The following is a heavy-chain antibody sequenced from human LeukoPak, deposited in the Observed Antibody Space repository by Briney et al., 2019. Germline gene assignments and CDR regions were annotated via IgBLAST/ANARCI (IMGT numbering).Heavy chain of an antibody. V-gene: IGHV3-23*01. CDR2: ISGSGGST. CDR3: AKAYGSGSYYYWFDP. Sequence: GGSLRLSCAASGFTFSSYAMSWVRQAPGKGLEWVSAISGSGGSTYYADSVKGRFTISRDNSKNTLYLQMNSLRAEDTAVYYCAKAYGSGSYYYWFDPWGQGTLVTVSS. J-gene: IGHJ5*02. CDR1: GFTFSSYA. D-gene: IGHD3-10*01.